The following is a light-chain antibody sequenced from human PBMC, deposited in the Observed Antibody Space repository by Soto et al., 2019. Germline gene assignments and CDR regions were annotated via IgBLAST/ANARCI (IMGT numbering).Light chain of an antibody. Sequence: EIGMTQSPLTVPVTTGEPASISWRSSQSLLYNNTYNYLDWYVQKPGQSPQLLIYFGSNRAPGVPDRFSGSGSGTDFTLKINRVEAEDVGTYYCMQALQSLTFGQGTRLEIK. J-gene: IGKJ5*01. CDR1: QSLLYNNTYNY. CDR3: MQALQSLT. V-gene: IGKV2-28*01. CDR2: FGS.